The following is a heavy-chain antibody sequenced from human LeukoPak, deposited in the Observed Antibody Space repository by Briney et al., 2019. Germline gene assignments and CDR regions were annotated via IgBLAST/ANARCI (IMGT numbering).Heavy chain of an antibody. V-gene: IGHV4-39*01. CDR3: ARRSDNWNEYYFDY. Sequence: SETLSLTCTVSGGSISSSSYYWGWIRQPPGKGLEWIGNIYYSGSTYYNPSLKSRVTVSVDTSKNQFSLKLSSVTAADTAMYYCARRSDNWNEYYFDYWGQGTLVTVSS. CDR1: GGSISSSSYY. D-gene: IGHD1-20*01. CDR2: IYYSGST. J-gene: IGHJ4*02.